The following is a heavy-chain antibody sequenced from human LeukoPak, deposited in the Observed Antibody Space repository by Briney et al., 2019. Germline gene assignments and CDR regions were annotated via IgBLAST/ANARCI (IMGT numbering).Heavy chain of an antibody. CDR2: ISGSGGST. CDR3: AKLRITMIVVVLPGYYFDY. V-gene: IGHV3-23*01. J-gene: IGHJ4*02. CDR1: GFTFSSYA. D-gene: IGHD3-22*01. Sequence: GGSLRLSCAASGFTFSSYAMSWVRQAPVKGLEWVSAISGSGGSTYYADSVKGRFTISRDNSKNTLYLQMNSLRAEDTAVYYCAKLRITMIVVVLPGYYFDYWGQGTLVTVSS.